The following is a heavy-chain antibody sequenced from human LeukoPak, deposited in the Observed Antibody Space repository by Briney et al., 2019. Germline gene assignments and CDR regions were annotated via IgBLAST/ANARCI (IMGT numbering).Heavy chain of an antibody. CDR3: APRKPYGDYSFLDH. CDR1: GFTFSDSA. J-gene: IGHJ4*02. D-gene: IGHD4-17*01. Sequence: GGSLRLSCAASGFTFSDSAMSWVRQAPGKGLEWGAGISATGAVTFYAASVRGRVTISRDNSESTLYLQMDTLRADDSAVYYCAPRKPYGDYSFLDHWGQGTPVTVSS. CDR2: ISATGAVT. V-gene: IGHV3-23*01.